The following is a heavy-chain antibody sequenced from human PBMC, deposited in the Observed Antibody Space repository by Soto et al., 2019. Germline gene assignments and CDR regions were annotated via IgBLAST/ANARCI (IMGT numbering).Heavy chain of an antibody. CDR1: GGTFSSYA. V-gene: IGHV1-69*13. D-gene: IGHD2-2*01. J-gene: IGHJ5*02. CDR2: IIPIFGTA. Sequence: ASVKVSCKASGGTFSSYAISWVRQAPGQGLEWMGGIIPIFGTANYAQKFQGRVTITADESTSTAYMELSSLRSEDTAVYYCARDLDCSGTSCYPTWGQGTLVTVSS. CDR3: ARDLDCSGTSCYPT.